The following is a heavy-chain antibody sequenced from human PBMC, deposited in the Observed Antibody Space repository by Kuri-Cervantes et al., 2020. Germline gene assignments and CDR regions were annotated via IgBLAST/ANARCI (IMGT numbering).Heavy chain of an antibody. D-gene: IGHD3-10*01. CDR2: INPSGGST. J-gene: IGHJ5*02. Sequence: ASVKVSCKASGYTFTSYAMNWVRQAPGQGLEWMGIINPSGGSTSYAQKFQGRVTMTRDTSTSTVYMELSSLRSEDTAVYYCARDGITMVRNNWFDPWGQGTLVTVSS. CDR1: GYTFTSYA. V-gene: IGHV1-46*01. CDR3: ARDGITMVRNNWFDP.